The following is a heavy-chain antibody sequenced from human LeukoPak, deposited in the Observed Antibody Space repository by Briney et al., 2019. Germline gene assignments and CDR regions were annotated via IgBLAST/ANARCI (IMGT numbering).Heavy chain of an antibody. Sequence: SETLSLTCTVSGGSISSYYWSWIRQPPGKGREGIGYIYYIGSTNYNPSLKSRVTISVETSKNHFSLNMSSVTAADTAVYYCERKLGPSSSGWYVDYWGQGTLVTVSS. V-gene: IGHV4-59*01. CDR3: ERKLGPSSSGWYVDY. CDR1: GGSISSYY. D-gene: IGHD6-19*01. J-gene: IGHJ4*02. CDR2: IYYIGST.